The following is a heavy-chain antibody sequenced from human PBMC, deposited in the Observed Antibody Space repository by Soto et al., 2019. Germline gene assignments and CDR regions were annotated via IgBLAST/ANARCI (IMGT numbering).Heavy chain of an antibody. V-gene: IGHV3-74*03. D-gene: IGHD2-15*01. CDR3: ASLAVAATKTDLDF. CDR1: GFAFSSYW. Sequence: EVQLVESGGGLVQPGGSLRLSCAASGFAFSSYWMHWVRQVPGKGPVWVSLINVDGSSATYADSVKGRFTISRDNAKTALYLKMNSLRVEDTAMYYCASLAVAATKTDLDFWGQGTLVTVAS. J-gene: IGHJ4*02. CDR2: INVDGSSA.